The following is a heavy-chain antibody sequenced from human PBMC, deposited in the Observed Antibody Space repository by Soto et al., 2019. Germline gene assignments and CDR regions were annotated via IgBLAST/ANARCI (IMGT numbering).Heavy chain of an antibody. D-gene: IGHD2-15*01. CDR3: ARGRIVVVVAATRGGMDV. CDR2: IYYSGST. V-gene: IGHV4-31*03. CDR1: GGSISSGGYY. J-gene: IGHJ6*02. Sequence: PSETLSLTCTVSGGSISSGGYYWSWIRQHPGKGLEWIGYIYYSGSTYYNPSLKSRVTISVDTSKNQFSLKLSSVTAADTAVYYCARGRIVVVVAATRGGMDVWGQGTTVTVSS.